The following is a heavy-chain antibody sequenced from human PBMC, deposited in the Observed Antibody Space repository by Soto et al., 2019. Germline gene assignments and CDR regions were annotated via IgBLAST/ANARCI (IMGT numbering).Heavy chain of an antibody. CDR2: ISARGGSL. CDR1: GFSFNSYA. J-gene: IGHJ5*02. CDR3: AKGSIEYSASVDL. D-gene: IGHD5-12*01. Sequence: EVQLLQSGGGLVQPGGSLRLACAASGFSFNSYAMVCVRRAPGKGLEWVSVISARGGSLYFADSVKGRFTISRDHSTNVLSLEINNLRGEDTATYLCAKGSIEYSASVDLWGQGTLVIVSS. V-gene: IGHV3-23*01.